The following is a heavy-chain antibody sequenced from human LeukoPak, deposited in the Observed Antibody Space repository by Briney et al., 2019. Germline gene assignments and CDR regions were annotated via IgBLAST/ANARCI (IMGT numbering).Heavy chain of an antibody. D-gene: IGHD3-10*01. CDR3: ARHYGP. V-gene: IGHV4-39*01. CDR2: IYDSGST. Sequence: SETLSLTCTVSGGSIGGGIYYGGWFGNPPGKGLEWIGSIYDSGSTYYNPSLKSRVTISVDTSKNQFSLKLNSVTAADTAVYYCARHYGPWGQGTLVTVSS. CDR1: GGSIGGGIYY. J-gene: IGHJ5*02.